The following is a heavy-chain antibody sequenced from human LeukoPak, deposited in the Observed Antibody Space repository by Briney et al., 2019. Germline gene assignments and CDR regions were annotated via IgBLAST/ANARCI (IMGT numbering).Heavy chain of an antibody. CDR3: ARDRHPYYDFWSGYYTALTTKYYYYGMDV. V-gene: IGHV1-69*13. CDR2: IIPIFGTA. CDR1: GGTFSSYA. D-gene: IGHD3-3*01. J-gene: IGHJ6*02. Sequence: SVTVSCKASGGTFSSYAISWVRQAPGQGLEWMGGIIPIFGTANYAQKFQGRVTITADESTSTAYMELSSLRSEDTAVYYCARDRHPYYDFWSGYYTALTTKYYYYGMDVWGQGTTVTVSS.